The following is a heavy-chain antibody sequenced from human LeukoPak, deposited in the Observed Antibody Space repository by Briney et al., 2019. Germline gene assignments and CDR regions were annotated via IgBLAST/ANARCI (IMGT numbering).Heavy chain of an antibody. J-gene: IGHJ4*02. CDR1: GFTFSSYA. CDR2: ISGSGGST. D-gene: IGHD5-24*01. CDR3: EKGFRRDGNNFFYFAS. Sequence: GGSLRLSCAASGFTFSSYAMSWVRQAPGKGLEWVSAISGSGGSTYYADSVKGRFAISRDNSKNTLYLQMNSLRAEDTAVYYCEKGFRRDGNNFFYFASGARGPRAPVSS. V-gene: IGHV3-23*01.